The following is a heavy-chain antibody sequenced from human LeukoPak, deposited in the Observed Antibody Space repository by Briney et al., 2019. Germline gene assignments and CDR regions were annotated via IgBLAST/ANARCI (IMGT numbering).Heavy chain of an antibody. CDR2: IYYSGST. D-gene: IGHD4-23*01. Sequence: SETLSLTCTVSGGSISSYYWSWIRQPPGKGLEWIGYIYYSGSTNYNPSLKSRVTISVDTSKNQFSLKLSSVTAADTAVYYCASSMVVTSGVFDYWVQGTLVTVSS. J-gene: IGHJ4*02. V-gene: IGHV4-59*01. CDR3: ASSMVVTSGVFDY. CDR1: GGSISSYY.